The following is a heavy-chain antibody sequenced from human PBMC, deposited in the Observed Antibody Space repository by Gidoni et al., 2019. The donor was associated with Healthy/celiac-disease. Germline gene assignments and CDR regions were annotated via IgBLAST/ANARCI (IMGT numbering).Heavy chain of an antibody. D-gene: IGHD6-19*01. CDR2: ISWNSGSI. V-gene: IGHV3-9*01. CDR1: GFPVDDYA. Sequence: EVQLAESGGGLVQPGRSLRLSCAASGFPVDDYAMHWVRQAPGKGMGWVSGISWNSGSIGYADSVKGRFTISRDNAKNSLYLQMNSLRAEDTALYYCAKDRAVAGGGLDYWGQGTLVTVSS. J-gene: IGHJ4*02. CDR3: AKDRAVAGGGLDY.